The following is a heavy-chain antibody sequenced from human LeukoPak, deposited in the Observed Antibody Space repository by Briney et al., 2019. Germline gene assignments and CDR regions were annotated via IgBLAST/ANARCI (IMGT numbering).Heavy chain of an antibody. CDR3: ARGDGSGAWVCFDY. D-gene: IGHD3-10*01. Sequence: AALVKVSCKASGYTFTGYYMHWVRQAPGQGLEWMGWINPNSGGTNYAQKFQGRVTMTRDTSISTAYMELSRLRSDDTAVYYCARGDGSGAWVCFDYWGQGTLVTVSS. CDR2: INPNSGGT. CDR1: GYTFTGYY. J-gene: IGHJ4*02. V-gene: IGHV1-2*02.